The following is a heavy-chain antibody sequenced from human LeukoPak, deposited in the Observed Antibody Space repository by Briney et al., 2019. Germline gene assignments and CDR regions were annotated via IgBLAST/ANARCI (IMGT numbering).Heavy chain of an antibody. CDR3: ARLGGRYSGSYSD. CDR2: INPNSGGT. CDR1: GYTFTGYY. J-gene: IGHJ4*02. V-gene: IGHV1-2*02. D-gene: IGHD1-26*01. Sequence: GASVKVSCKASGYTFTGYYMHWVRQAPGQGLEWMGWINPNSGGTNYAQKFQGRVTMTRDTSISTAYMELSRLRSDGTAVYYCARLGGRYSGSYSDWGQGTLVTVSS.